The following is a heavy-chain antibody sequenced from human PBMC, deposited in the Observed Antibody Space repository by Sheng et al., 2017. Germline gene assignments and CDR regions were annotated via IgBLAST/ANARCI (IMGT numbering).Heavy chain of an antibody. CDR2: ISSSGATI. CDR1: GFPFSSYA. CDR3: ASKVPAAAADDY. J-gene: IGHJ4*02. D-gene: IGHD6-13*01. V-gene: IGHV3-48*04. Sequence: EVQLLESGGGLVQPGGSLRLSCAASGFPFSSYAMSWVRQAPGKGLEWVSYISSSGATIYYADSVKGRFTISRDHARNSVNLQMNSLRAEDTAMYFCASKVPAAAADDYWGQGTLVIVSS.